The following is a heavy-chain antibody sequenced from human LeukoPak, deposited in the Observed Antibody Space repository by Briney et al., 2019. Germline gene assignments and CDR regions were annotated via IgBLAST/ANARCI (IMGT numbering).Heavy chain of an antibody. CDR2: IYTSGST. J-gene: IGHJ4*02. D-gene: IGHD3-22*01. Sequence: SETLSLTCTVSGGSISSYYWSWIRQPAGKGLEWIGRIYTSGSTNYNPSLKSRVTMSVDTSKNQLSLKLSSVTAADTAVYYCARASQNYYDSSGYTFDYWGQGTLVTVSS. CDR3: ARASQNYYDSSGYTFDY. V-gene: IGHV4-4*07. CDR1: GGSISSYY.